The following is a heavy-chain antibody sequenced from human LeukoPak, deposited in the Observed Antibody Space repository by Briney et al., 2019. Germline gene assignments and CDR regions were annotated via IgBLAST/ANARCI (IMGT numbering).Heavy chain of an antibody. CDR2: VFHSGTT. D-gene: IGHD2/OR15-2a*01. V-gene: IGHV4-4*02. CDR3: ARNAYYSADS. Sequence: SETLSLTCAVSGASITDGYWWSWVRQTPGKGLEWIGEVFHSGTTNYNPSLKSRVTISVDTSKNQFSLRLNSVTAADTAVYYCARNAYYSADSWGQGTLVTVSS. J-gene: IGHJ4*02. CDR1: GASITDGYW.